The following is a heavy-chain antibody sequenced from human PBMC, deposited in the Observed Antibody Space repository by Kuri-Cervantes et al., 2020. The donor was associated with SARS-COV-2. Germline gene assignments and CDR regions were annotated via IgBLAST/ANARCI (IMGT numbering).Heavy chain of an antibody. J-gene: IGHJ6*02. CDR1: GYTFTGYY. CDR2: INPNSGGT. V-gene: IGHV1-2*02. Sequence: ASVKVSCKASGYTFTGYYMHWVRQAPGQGLEWMGWINPNSGGTNYAQKFQGRVTMTRYTSTSTVYMELSSLRSGDTAVYYCARIGYCSSTSCYTGRGVDVWGQGTTVTVSS. D-gene: IGHD2-2*02. CDR3: ARIGYCSSTSCYTGRGVDV.